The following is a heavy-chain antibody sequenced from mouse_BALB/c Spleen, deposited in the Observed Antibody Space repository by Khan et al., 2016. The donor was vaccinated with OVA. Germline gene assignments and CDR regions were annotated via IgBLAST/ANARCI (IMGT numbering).Heavy chain of an antibody. J-gene: IGHJ4*01. CDR1: RYTFTSYD. Sequence: QVQLQQSGAEVVKSGASVKLSCKASRYTFTSYDLNWVRQRPEQGLEWIGWIFPGDGTTKYNEKFRGKATLTTDKSSSTAYIQLSRLTSEDSAVYFCARRRGSMDYWGQGTSVTVSS. CDR2: IFPGDGTT. CDR3: ARRRGSMDY. V-gene: IGHV1-85*01.